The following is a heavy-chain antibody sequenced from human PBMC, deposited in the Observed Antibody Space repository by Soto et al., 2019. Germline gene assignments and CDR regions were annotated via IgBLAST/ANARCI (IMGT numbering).Heavy chain of an antibody. D-gene: IGHD3-9*01. CDR1: GFTFSSYA. J-gene: IGHJ4*02. CDR3: AKDRTTNVLRYFVDYFDY. CDR2: ISGSGGST. Sequence: HPGGSLRLSCAASGFTFSSYAMSWVRQAPGKGLEWVSAISGSGGSTYYADSVKGRFTISRDNSKNTLYLQMNSLRAEDTAVYYCAKDRTTNVLRYFVDYFDYWGQGTLVTVSS. V-gene: IGHV3-23*01.